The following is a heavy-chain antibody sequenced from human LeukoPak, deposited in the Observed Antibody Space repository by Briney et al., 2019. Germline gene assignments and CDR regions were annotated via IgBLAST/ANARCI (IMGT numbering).Heavy chain of an antibody. D-gene: IGHD6-6*01. J-gene: IGHJ4*02. CDR1: GFTFSSYA. CDR2: ISGSGDST. Sequence: GGSLRLSCAASGFTFSSYAMSWVGQAPGKGLDWVSAISGSGDSTYYADSVKGRFTISRDNSTNTLYLQMNGLRAEDTAVYYCAKCSSLPGLFDYWGQGTLVTVSS. V-gene: IGHV3-23*01. CDR3: AKCSSLPGLFDY.